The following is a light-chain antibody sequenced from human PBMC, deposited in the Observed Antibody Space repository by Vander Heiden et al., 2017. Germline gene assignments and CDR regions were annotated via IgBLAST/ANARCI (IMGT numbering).Light chain of an antibody. CDR3: QQRDSTHIT. J-gene: IGKJ3*01. V-gene: IGKV1-39*01. CDR1: QSISSY. CDR2: AAS. Sequence: DIQMTQSPSSLSASVGDRVTITCRASQSISSYLNWYQQKPGKAPKLLIYAASSLQSGVPSRFSGSGSGTDFTLTISRLQPEDFATYYCQQRDSTHITFGHGTKVDIK.